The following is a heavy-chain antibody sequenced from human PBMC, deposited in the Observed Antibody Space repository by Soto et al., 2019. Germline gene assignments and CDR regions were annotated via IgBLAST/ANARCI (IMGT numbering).Heavy chain of an antibody. D-gene: IGHD6-19*01. V-gene: IGHV6-1*01. J-gene: IGHJ4*02. CDR1: GDSVSSNTAA. CDR2: TYYRSNWRH. CDR3: TRGVAGSGFDL. Sequence: SQTLSLNCAISGDSVSSNTAAWNWIRSSPSRGLEWLGRTYYRSNWRHDYAVSVKSRITVNPDTSKNHFSLQLNSVTPDDTAVYYCTRGVAGSGFDLWGQGTLVIVSS.